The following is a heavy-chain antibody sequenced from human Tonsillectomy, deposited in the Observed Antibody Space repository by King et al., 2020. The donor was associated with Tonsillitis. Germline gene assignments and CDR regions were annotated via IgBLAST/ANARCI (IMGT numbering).Heavy chain of an antibody. CDR2: LYYTGST. CDR3: ARWSSLAGKRAGLDY. CDR1: GYSISRGHY. J-gene: IGHJ4*02. D-gene: IGHD6-19*01. V-gene: IGHV4-38-2*02. Sequence: QVQLQESGPRLVKPSDTLSLTCNVSGYSISRGHYWGWIRQPPGNGLEWIGSLYYTGSTYYSPSLKSRVTISVDTTKNQFSLMLTSVTAADTAVYYCARWSSLAGKRAGLDYWGQGTLVTVSS.